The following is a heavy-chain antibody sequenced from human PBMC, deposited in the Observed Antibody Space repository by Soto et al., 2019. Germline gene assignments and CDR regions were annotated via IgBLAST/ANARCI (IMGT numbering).Heavy chain of an antibody. CDR2: IYYSGST. CDR1: GGSISSGGYY. CDR3: ARVSYGSGSYAFDY. Sequence: SLTCTVSGGSISSGGYYWSWIRQHPGKGLEWIGYIYYSGSTYYNPSLKSRVTISVDTSKNQFSLKLSSVTAADTAVYYCARVSYGSGSYAFDYWGQGTLVTVSS. V-gene: IGHV4-31*03. J-gene: IGHJ4*02. D-gene: IGHD3-10*01.